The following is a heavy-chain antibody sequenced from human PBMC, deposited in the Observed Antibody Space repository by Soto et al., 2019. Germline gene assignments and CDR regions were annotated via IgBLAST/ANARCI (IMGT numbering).Heavy chain of an antibody. CDR2: ITDNGRST. CDR3: AKERPTTTAFDY. CDR1: GFTFSRDG. V-gene: IGHV3-23*01. J-gene: IGHJ4*02. D-gene: IGHD4-17*01. Sequence: GGSLRLSCAASGFTFSRDGMSWVRQAPGKGLEWVSLITDNGRSTYYADSVKGRFTISRDNTKNTLFLQMNSLRAEDTAVYYCAKERPTTTAFDYWGPGALVTVSS.